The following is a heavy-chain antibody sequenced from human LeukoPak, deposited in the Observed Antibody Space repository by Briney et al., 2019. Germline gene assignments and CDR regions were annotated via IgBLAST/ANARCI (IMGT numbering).Heavy chain of an antibody. D-gene: IGHD4-17*01. V-gene: IGHV4-59*01. Sequence: SETLSLTCTVSGGSISSYYWSWIRQPPGKGLEWIGYIYYSGSTNYNPSLKSRVTISVDTSKNQFSLKLSSVTAADTAVYYCARGATVTTLWGQGTLVTVSS. J-gene: IGHJ4*02. CDR2: IYYSGST. CDR1: GGSISSYY. CDR3: ARGATVTTL.